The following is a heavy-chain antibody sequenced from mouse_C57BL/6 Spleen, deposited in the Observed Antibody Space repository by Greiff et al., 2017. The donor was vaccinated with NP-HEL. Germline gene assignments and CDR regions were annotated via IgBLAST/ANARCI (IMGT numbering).Heavy chain of an antibody. CDR1: GYSINSGYY. V-gene: IGHV3-6*01. CDR3: AGHLITTVVADFGG. J-gene: IGHJ2*01. D-gene: IGHD1-1*01. Sequence: EVQLQESGPGLVKPSQSLSLTCSVTGYSINSGYYWNWIRQFPGNKLEWMRYISYDGSNNYNTSLKNRTPLTRDKSKDQFFLKLDSVTNEDTATYSCAGHLITTVVADFGGWGQGTTLTVAS. CDR2: ISYDGSN.